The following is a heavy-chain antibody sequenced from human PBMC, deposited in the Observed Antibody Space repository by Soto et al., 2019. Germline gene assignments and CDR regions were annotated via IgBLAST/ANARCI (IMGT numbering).Heavy chain of an antibody. J-gene: IGHJ4*02. CDR1: GGSISSGGYY. CDR3: ARDSRGYYYDRSGYSDY. CDR2: IYYSGST. V-gene: IGHV4-31*03. Sequence: SETLSLTCTVSGGSISSGGYYWSWIRRHPGKGLEWIGYIYYSGSTYYNPSLKSRVTISVDTSKNQFSLKLSSVTAADTAVYYCARDSRGYYYDRSGYSDYWGQGTLVTVAS. D-gene: IGHD3-22*01.